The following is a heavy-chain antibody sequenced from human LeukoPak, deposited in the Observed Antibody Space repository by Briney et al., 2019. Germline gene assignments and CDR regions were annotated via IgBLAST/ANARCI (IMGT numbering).Heavy chain of an antibody. CDR2: IDARSGIT. CDR1: GFTFSDYY. V-gene: IGHV3-11*06. D-gene: IGHD3-3*01. J-gene: IGHJ3*02. CDR3: ARTYDFGRGPPGDAFDN. Sequence: GGSLRLSCAASGFTFSDYYMNWVRQAPGKGPEWVSYIDARSGITYYADSVQGRFTLSRDNARESVFLQMDSLRVDDTAVYYCARTYDFGRGPPGDAFDNWGPGTWVIVSS.